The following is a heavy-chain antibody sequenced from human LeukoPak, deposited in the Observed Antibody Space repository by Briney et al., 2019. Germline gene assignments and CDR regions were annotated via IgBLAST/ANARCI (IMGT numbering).Heavy chain of an antibody. CDR3: ARGSRQWELPYFDY. J-gene: IGHJ4*02. Sequence: PWETLSLTCAVSGGSISSGGYSWSWIRQPPGKGLEWIGYIYHSGSTYYNPSLKSRVTISVDRSKNQFSLKLSSVTAADTAVYYCARGSRQWELPYFDYWGQGTLVTVSS. V-gene: IGHV4-30-2*01. D-gene: IGHD1-26*01. CDR1: GGSISSGGYS. CDR2: IYHSGST.